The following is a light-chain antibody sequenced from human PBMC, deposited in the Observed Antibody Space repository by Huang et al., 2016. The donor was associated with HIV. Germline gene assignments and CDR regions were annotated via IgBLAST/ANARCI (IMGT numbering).Light chain of an antibody. V-gene: IGKV3-15*01. CDR3: QQYNNWAT. CDR1: QSVSSD. CDR2: GAS. J-gene: IGKJ1*01. Sequence: EVVLTQSPGTLSLSPGERATLSCRASQSVSSDLAWYQQKPGQAPRLLIYGASTRVTGIPARFSCSGSGTEFTLIISSLQSEDFVLYFCQQYNNWATFGQGTKVEI.